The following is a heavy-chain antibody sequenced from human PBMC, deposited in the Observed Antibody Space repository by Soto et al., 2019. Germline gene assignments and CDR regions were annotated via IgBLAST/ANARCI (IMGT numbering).Heavy chain of an antibody. J-gene: IGHJ4*02. CDR2: IYHSGST. CDR1: GGSISSSNW. Sequence: SETLSLTCAVSGGSISSSNWWSWVRQPPGKGLEWIGEIYHSGSTNYNPSLKSRVTISVDKSKNQFSLKLSSVTAADTAVYYCAREGHYDILTGYSYFDYCGEGTRATVPS. V-gene: IGHV4-4*02. CDR3: AREGHYDILTGYSYFDY. D-gene: IGHD3-9*01.